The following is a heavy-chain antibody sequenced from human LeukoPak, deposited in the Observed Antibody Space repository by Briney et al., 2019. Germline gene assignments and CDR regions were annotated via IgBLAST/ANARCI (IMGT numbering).Heavy chain of an antibody. D-gene: IGHD6-19*01. V-gene: IGHV3-30-3*01. CDR1: GFTFSSYA. Sequence: GGSVSLFWAVSGFTFSSYATHWARQARGRGLECVTFISYDGSNKYYADSVKGRFTISRDNSKNTLYLQMNSLRAEDTAVYYCARGGVASAWLADQFDYWGQGTLVTVSS. CDR3: ARGGVASAWLADQFDY. J-gene: IGHJ4*02. CDR2: ISYDGSNK.